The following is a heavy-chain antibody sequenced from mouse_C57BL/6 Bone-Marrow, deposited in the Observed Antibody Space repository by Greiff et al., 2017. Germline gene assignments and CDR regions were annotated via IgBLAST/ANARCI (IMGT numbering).Heavy chain of an antibody. V-gene: IGHV1-81*01. CDR1: GYTFTSYG. Sequence: VQLMESGAELARPGASVKLSCKASGYTFTSYGISWVKQRTGQGLEWIGEIYPRSGNTYYNEKFKGKATLTADKSSSTAYMELRSPTSEDSAVYFCAMRAYGSYWYFDVWGTGTTVTVSS. CDR3: AMRAYGSYWYFDV. J-gene: IGHJ1*03. D-gene: IGHD1-1*01. CDR2: IYPRSGNT.